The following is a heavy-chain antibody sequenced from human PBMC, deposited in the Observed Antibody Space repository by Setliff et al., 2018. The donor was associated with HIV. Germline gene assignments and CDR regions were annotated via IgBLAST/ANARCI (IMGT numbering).Heavy chain of an antibody. CDR2: IHANGGGT. V-gene: IGHV1-46*01. J-gene: IGHJ1*01. Sequence: GASVKVSCKASGYNFISYHLHWLRQAPGQGLEWMGIIHANGGGTSYAQKFQGRVTITRDTSTNTVYMEMSGLRSEDTAVFYCARVAVPGLAYFPHWGQGTLVTVSS. D-gene: IGHD6-19*01. CDR1: GYNFISYH. CDR3: ARVAVPGLAYFPH.